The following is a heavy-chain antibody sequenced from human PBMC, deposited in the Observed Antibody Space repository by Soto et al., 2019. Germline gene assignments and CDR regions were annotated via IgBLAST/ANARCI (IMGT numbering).Heavy chain of an antibody. Sequence: GGSLRLSCAASGFTFSNYAMSWVRRAPGKGLEWVSAISGSGGSTYYADSVKGRFTISRDNSKSTLYLQMKSLRAEDTAVYYCAKADLDYYDSSAYSPLENWGQGTLVTVSS. CDR1: GFTFSNYA. D-gene: IGHD3-22*01. V-gene: IGHV3-23*01. CDR3: AKADLDYYDSSAYSPLEN. CDR2: ISGSGGST. J-gene: IGHJ4*02.